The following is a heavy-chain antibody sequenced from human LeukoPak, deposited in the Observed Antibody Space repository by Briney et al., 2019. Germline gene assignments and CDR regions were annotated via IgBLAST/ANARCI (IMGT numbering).Heavy chain of an antibody. D-gene: IGHD6-13*01. CDR2: IYYSGST. J-gene: IGHJ4*02. V-gene: IGHV4-61*08. Sequence: SETLSLTCTVSGGSISSGGYYWSWIRQPPGKGLEWIGYIYYSGSTNYNPSLKSRVTISVDTSKNQFSLKLSSVTAADTAVYYCARDRGSSWPSYFDYWGQGTLVTVSS. CDR1: GGSISSGGYY. CDR3: ARDRGSSWPSYFDY.